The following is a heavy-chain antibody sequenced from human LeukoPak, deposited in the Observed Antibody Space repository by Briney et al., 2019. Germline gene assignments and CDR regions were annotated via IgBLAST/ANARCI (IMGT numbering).Heavy chain of an antibody. D-gene: IGHD3-10*01. CDR2: IYPSDSGT. J-gene: IGHJ3*02. Sequence: GESLQISCKGSGYNFSTHWIAWVRQVAGEGLEWLGIIYPSDSGTMYSPSFQGQVTISADKSINTAYLQWSSLKASDSAMYYCARIYGYRDTSGYYGGYAFDIWGQGTVVTVSS. CDR3: ARIYGYRDTSGYYGGYAFDI. CDR1: GYNFSTHW. V-gene: IGHV5-51*01.